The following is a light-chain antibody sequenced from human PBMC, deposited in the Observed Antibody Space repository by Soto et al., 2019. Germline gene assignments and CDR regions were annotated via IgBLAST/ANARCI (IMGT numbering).Light chain of an antibody. V-gene: IGKV3-20*01. CDR3: QQFSSYPLT. J-gene: IGKJ4*02. Sequence: MVLTQFPGTLSWSPVEGATLSCTASQSVSSSYLAWYQQKPGQAPRLLIYDASSRATGIPDRFSGGGSGTDFTLTISRLEPEDFAVYYCQQFSSYPLTFGGGTKVDIK. CDR1: QSVSSSY. CDR2: DAS.